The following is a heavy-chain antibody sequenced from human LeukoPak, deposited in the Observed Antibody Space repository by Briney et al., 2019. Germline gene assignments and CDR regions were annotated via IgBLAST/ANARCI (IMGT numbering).Heavy chain of an antibody. CDR3: ASGYPKPYYFDY. CDR2: IKQDGSEK. Sequence: GGSLRLSCAASGFTFSSYWMSWVRQAPGKGLEWVANIKQDGSEKYYVDSVEGRFTISRDNAKNSLYLQMNSLRAEDTAVYYCASGYPKPYYFDYWGQGTLVTVSS. D-gene: IGHD5-18*01. J-gene: IGHJ4*02. CDR1: GFTFSSYW. V-gene: IGHV3-7*01.